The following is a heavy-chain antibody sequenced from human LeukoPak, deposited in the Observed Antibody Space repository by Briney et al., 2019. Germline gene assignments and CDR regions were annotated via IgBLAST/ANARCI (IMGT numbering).Heavy chain of an antibody. CDR2: IGTAGDP. Sequence: GGSLRLSCAASGFTFSSYDMHWVRQATGKGLEWVSAIGTAGDPYYPGSVKGRFTISRENAKSSLYLQMNSLRAGHPAVYYCARSGSSSSFGYYGMDVWGKGTTVTVSS. D-gene: IGHD6-13*01. V-gene: IGHV3-13*05. CDR3: ARSGSSSSFGYYGMDV. J-gene: IGHJ6*04. CDR1: GFTFSSYD.